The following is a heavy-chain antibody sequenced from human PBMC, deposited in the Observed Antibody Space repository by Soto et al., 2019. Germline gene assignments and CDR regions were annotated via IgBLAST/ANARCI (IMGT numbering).Heavy chain of an antibody. CDR2: IYHSGST. CDR1: GGSISSGGYS. J-gene: IGHJ5*02. V-gene: IGHV4-30-2*01. D-gene: IGHD3-3*01. CDR3: ARVRITIGARYNWFDP. Sequence: SETLSLTCAVSGGSISSGGYSWSWIRQPPGKGLEGIGYIYHSGSTYYNPSLKSRVTISVDRSKNQFSLKLSSVTAADTAVYCCARVRITIGARYNWFDPWGQGTLVTVSS.